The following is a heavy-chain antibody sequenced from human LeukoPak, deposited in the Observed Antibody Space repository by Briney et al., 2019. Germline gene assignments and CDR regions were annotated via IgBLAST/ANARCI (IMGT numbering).Heavy chain of an antibody. Sequence: ASAKVSCKASGYTFTSYGISWVRQAPGQGLEWMGWISAYNGNTNYAQKLQGRVTMTTDTSTSTAYMELRSLRSDDTAVYYCARRIEGGYCSSTSCSYYFDYWGQGTLVTVSS. D-gene: IGHD2-2*01. V-gene: IGHV1-18*01. CDR2: ISAYNGNT. CDR3: ARRIEGGYCSSTSCSYYFDY. CDR1: GYTFTSYG. J-gene: IGHJ4*02.